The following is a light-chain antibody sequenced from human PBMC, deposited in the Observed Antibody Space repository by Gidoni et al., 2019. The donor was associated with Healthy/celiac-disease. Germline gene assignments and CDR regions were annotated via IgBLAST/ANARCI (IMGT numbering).Light chain of an antibody. CDR3: QQYGT. J-gene: IGKJ1*01. V-gene: IGKV1-5*03. CDR2: KAS. CDR1: QSISSW. Sequence: DIQMTQSPSTLSASVGDRVTITCRASQSISSWLAWYQQKPGKAPKLLIYKASSLESGVPSRFSGSGSGTEFTLTISSLQPDDFATYYCQQYGTFXXXTKVEIK.